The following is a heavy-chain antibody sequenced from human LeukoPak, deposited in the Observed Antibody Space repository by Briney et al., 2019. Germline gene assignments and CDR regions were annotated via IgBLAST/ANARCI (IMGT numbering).Heavy chain of an antibody. CDR2: AHMYRGNT. J-gene: IGHJ5*02. CDR1: GYTFTSYG. CDR3: ARDVGITVADSFDP. Sequence: ASVKVSCKASGYTFTSYGISWVRQAPGQGLEWMGWAHMYRGNTNYAQKFQGRVTMTTDTSTGTVYVEVRGLRSDDTAMYYCARDVGITVADSFDPWGQGTLVTVSS. D-gene: IGHD6-13*01. V-gene: IGHV1-18*01.